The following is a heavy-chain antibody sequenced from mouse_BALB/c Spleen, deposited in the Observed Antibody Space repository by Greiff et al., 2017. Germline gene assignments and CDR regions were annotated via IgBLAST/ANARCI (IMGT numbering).Heavy chain of an antibody. CDR2: INPSNGRT. Sequence: QAQLKQPGAELVKPGASVKLSCKASGYTFTSYWMHWVKQRPGQGLEWIGEINPSNGRTNYNEKFKSKATLTVDKSSSTAYMQLSSLTSEDSAVYYCARDDYDVGGAMDYWGQGTSVTVSS. V-gene: IGHV1S81*02. J-gene: IGHJ4*01. CDR1: GYTFTSYW. CDR3: ARDDYDVGGAMDY. D-gene: IGHD2-4*01.